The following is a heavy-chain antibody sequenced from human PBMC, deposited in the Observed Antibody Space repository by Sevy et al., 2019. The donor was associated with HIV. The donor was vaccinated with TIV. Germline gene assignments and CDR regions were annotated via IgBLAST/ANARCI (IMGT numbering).Heavy chain of an antibody. V-gene: IGHV3-49*03. Sequence: GGSLRLSCTGSGFTFGDYAMSWFRQAPGVGLEWVGFIRSKDYGGATEYATSVKGRFTISREDSKSIADLQMNSLKTEDTAVYYCTRGYYYDSSGYSDYWGQGTLVTVSS. CDR3: TRGYYYDSSGYSDY. CDR1: GFTFGDYA. CDR2: IRSKDYGGAT. J-gene: IGHJ4*02. D-gene: IGHD3-22*01.